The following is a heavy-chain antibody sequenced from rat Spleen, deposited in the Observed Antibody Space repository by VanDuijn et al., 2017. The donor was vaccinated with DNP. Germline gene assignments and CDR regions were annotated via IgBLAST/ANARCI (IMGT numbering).Heavy chain of an antibody. Sequence: QVQLKESGPGLVQPSQTLSLICSASGFSLTIFDIHWVRQTPGKGLEWMGGVWINGNTDYNSAFKSRLSISRDTSESQVFLKINSLQTEDTAIYYCTRLVPGIDYDYWGQGVMVTVSS. V-gene: IGHV2-1*01. J-gene: IGHJ2*01. D-gene: IGHD1-4*01. CDR2: VWINGNT. CDR3: TRLVPGIDYDY. CDR1: GFSLTIFD.